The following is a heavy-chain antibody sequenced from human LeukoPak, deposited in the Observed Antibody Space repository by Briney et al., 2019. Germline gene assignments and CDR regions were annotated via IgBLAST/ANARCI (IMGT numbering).Heavy chain of an antibody. D-gene: IGHD5-24*01. Sequence: GGSLRLSCAASGFTFSSYSMNWVRQAPGKGLEWVSYISSSSSTIYYADSVKGRFTISRDNAKNSLYLQMNSQRAEDTAVYYCARGNGYNLDAFDIWGQGTMVTVSS. CDR1: GFTFSSYS. CDR3: ARGNGYNLDAFDI. J-gene: IGHJ3*02. CDR2: ISSSSSTI. V-gene: IGHV3-48*01.